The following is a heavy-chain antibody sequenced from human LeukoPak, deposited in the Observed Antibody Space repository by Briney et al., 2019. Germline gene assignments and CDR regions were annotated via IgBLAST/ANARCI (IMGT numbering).Heavy chain of an antibody. J-gene: IGHJ4*02. CDR3: ARGDRVGATTFSLGY. CDR1: GGSLSSYY. V-gene: IGHV4-59*01. D-gene: IGHD1-26*01. Sequence: PSETLSLTCTVSGGSLSSYYWSWIRQPPGKGLEGIGYIYYSGSTNYNPSLKSRVTISVDTSKNQFSLKLTSVTAADTAVYYCARGDRVGATTFSLGYWGQGTLVTVSS. CDR2: IYYSGST.